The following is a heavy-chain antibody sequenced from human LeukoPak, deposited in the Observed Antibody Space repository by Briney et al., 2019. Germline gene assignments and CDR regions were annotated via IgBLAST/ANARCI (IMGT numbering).Heavy chain of an antibody. Sequence: GESLKISCKGSGYSFTSYWIGWVRQMPGKGLEWMGIIYPGDSDTRYSPSFQGQVTISADKSISTAYLQWSSLKASDTAMYYCARVGSSWGYYYYMDVWGKGTTVTVS. D-gene: IGHD6-13*01. CDR2: IYPGDSDT. CDR1: GYSFTSYW. CDR3: ARVGSSWGYYYYMDV. V-gene: IGHV5-51*01. J-gene: IGHJ6*03.